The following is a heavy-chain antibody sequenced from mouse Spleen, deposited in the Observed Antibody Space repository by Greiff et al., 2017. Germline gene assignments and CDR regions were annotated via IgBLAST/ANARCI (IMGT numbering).Heavy chain of an antibody. CDR2: IYPGSGNT. V-gene: IGHV1-77*01. CDR3: ARRIEAWFAY. J-gene: IGHJ3*01. Sequence: QVQLQQSGAELARPGASVKLSCKASGYTFTDYYINWVKQRTGQGLEWIGEIYPGSGNTYYNEKFKGKATLTADKSSSTAYMQLSSLTSEDSAVYFCARRIEAWFAYWGQGTLVTVSA. CDR1: GYTFTDYY.